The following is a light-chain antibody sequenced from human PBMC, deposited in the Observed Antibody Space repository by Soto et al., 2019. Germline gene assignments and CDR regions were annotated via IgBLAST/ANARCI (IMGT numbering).Light chain of an antibody. V-gene: IGLV2-8*01. Sequence: QSALTQPPSASGSPGQSVTISCTGTRSDVGGYGYVSWYQQHPGKAPKLMIYEVSKRPSGVPDRFSGSKSGTTASLTVSGLQAEDEADYYCSSYAGSNTDVVFGGGTKLTVL. J-gene: IGLJ2*01. CDR1: RSDVGGYGY. CDR3: SSYAGSNTDVV. CDR2: EVS.